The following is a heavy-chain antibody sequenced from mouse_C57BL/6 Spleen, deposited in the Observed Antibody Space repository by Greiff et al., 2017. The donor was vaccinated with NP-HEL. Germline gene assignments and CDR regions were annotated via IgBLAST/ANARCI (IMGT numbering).Heavy chain of an antibody. J-gene: IGHJ2*01. V-gene: IGHV14-2*01. CDR3: AGWYYGSSYGFGC. D-gene: IGHD1-1*01. CDR1: GFNFTDYY. CDR2: IDPEDGDT. Sequence: VQLQQSGAELVKPGASVKLSCTASGFNFTDYYMHWVKQRTEQGLEWIGRIDPEDGDTKYAQKFQGKATMTADTSSNTAYLQLSSLTSEDTAVYCCAGWYYGSSYGFGCWGHGTTLTVSS.